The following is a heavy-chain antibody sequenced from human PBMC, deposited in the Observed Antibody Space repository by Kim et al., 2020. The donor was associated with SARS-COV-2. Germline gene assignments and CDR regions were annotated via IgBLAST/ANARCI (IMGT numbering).Heavy chain of an antibody. D-gene: IGHD2-2*02. J-gene: IGHJ4*02. V-gene: IGHV3-33*01. Sequence: GGSLRLSCAASGFTFSTYGMHWVRQAPGKGLELVATIWYDGSNEYYPDSVKGRFTVSRDNSKNTLYLQMNSLRAEETAVYYCARGYCGTATCYTGGTYFDFWGRGTLVTVSS. CDR3: ARGYCGTATCYTGGTYFDF. CDR1: GFTFSTYG. CDR2: IWYDGSNE.